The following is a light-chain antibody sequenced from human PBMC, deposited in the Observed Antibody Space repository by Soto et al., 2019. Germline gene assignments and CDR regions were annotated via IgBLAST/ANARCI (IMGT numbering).Light chain of an antibody. CDR1: EDRSTW. J-gene: IGKJ4*01. V-gene: IGKV1-12*01. CDR2: AAS. Sequence: DMQMTQSPSSGSSSVGDRVTITCRASEDRSTWLAWYQQKPGKAPKLLIFAASNLQSVVPTRCSGSGSRPDFTHTIRSLQPEDFATYYCKQANSFPLILGGGTKLEI. CDR3: KQANSFPLI.